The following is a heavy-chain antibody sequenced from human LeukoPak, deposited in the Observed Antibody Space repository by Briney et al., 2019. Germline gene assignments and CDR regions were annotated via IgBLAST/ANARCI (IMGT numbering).Heavy chain of an antibody. J-gene: IGHJ4*02. CDR3: ARNHFQKDDY. V-gene: IGHV1-18*01. CDR2: ISAYNGNT. Sequence: ASVKVSCKASGYTFTSYGISWVRQAAGQGLEWMGWISAYNGNTNYAQKLQGRVTMTTDTSTSTAYTELRSLRSDDTAVYYCARNHFQKDDYWGQGTLVSVSS. CDR1: GYTFTSYG. D-gene: IGHD3-3*02.